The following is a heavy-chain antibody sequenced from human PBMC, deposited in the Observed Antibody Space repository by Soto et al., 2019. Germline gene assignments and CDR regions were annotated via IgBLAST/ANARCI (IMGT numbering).Heavy chain of an antibody. V-gene: IGHV1-69*12. D-gene: IGHD6-19*01. Sequence: QVQLVQSGAEVKKPGSSVKVSCKASGGTFSSYAISWVRQAPGQGLEWMGGIIPIFGTANYAQKFQGRVTIPADDSTSTAYMEVSSLRSEDTPVYYWARDKVDSSGWYGRMDVWGQGTTVTLSS. J-gene: IGHJ6*02. CDR1: GGTFSSYA. CDR3: ARDKVDSSGWYGRMDV. CDR2: IIPIFGTA.